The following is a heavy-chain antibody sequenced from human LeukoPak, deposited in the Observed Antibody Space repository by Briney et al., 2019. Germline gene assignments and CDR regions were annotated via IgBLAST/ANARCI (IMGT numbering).Heavy chain of an antibody. CDR2: IYYSGST. V-gene: IGHV4-59*01. CDR1: GFTFSDYY. J-gene: IGHJ5*02. CDR3: ARGGYSYDNWFDP. Sequence: GSLRLSCAASGFTFSDYYMSWIRQAPGKGLEWIGYIYYSGSTNYNPSLKSRVTISVDTSKNQFSLKLSSVTAADTAVYYCARGGYSYDNWFDPWGQGTLVTVSS. D-gene: IGHD5-18*01.